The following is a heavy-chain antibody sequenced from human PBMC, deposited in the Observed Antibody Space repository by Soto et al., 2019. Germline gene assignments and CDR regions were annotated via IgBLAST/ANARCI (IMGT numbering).Heavy chain of an antibody. D-gene: IGHD6-13*01. CDR2: IWYDGSNK. J-gene: IGHJ4*02. Sequence: QVQLVESGGGVVQPGRSLRLSCAACGFTFSNYGMHWVRQAPGKGLEWVAVIWYDGSNKYYADSVKGRFTISRDNSKNTLYLQMNSLRAEDTAVYYCAREQQQLFDYWGQGTLVTVSS. V-gene: IGHV3-33*01. CDR1: GFTFSNYG. CDR3: AREQQQLFDY.